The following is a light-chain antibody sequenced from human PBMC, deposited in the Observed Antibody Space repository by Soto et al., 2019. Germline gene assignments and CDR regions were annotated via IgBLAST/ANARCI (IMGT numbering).Light chain of an antibody. CDR1: QSINTW. J-gene: IGKJ3*01. CDR2: RAS. CDR3: QHYNTYSGT. Sequence: DIQMTQSPSTLSASVGDRVTITCRASQSINTWLAWYQQKPGKAPKLLIYRASTLESGVPSRFSGSGSGTEFTLTISSLQPDDFSTYYCQHYNTYSGTFGPETKVDI. V-gene: IGKV1-5*03.